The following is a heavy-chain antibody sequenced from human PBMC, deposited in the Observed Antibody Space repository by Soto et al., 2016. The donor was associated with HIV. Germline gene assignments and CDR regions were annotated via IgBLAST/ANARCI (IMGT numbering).Heavy chain of an antibody. CDR3: ARDPNSSGWD. V-gene: IGHV1-69*10. Sequence: QVQLVQSGAEVKKPGASVKVSCKTSGGTFSNYAISWVRQAPGQGLEWMGGIIPILDITNYAQKFLGRVTMTADKSTSTAYMELSSLRSDDTAVYYCARDPNSSGWDWGQGTLVTVSS. CDR1: GGTFSNYA. CDR2: IIPILDIT. J-gene: IGHJ4*02. D-gene: IGHD6-19*01.